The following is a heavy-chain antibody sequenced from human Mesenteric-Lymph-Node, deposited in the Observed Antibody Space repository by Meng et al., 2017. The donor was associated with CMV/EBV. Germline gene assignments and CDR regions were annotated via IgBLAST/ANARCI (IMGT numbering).Heavy chain of an antibody. Sequence: GSLRLSGTVSGGSISSYYWSWIRQPPGKGLEWIGYIYYSGSTNYNPSLKSRVTISVDTSKNQFSLKLSSVTAADTAVYYCARASYYYDSSGYYYYFDYWGQGTLVTVSS. J-gene: IGHJ4*02. CDR1: GGSISSYY. D-gene: IGHD3-22*01. CDR3: ARASYYYDSSGYYYYFDY. CDR2: IYYSGST. V-gene: IGHV4-59*01.